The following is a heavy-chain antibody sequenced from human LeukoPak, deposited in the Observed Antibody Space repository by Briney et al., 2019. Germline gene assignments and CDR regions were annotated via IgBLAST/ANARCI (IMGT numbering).Heavy chain of an antibody. CDR1: GRTITNYY. J-gene: IGHJ4*02. V-gene: IGHV4-59*01. CDR3: ARIGQEDYYFDK. Sequence: SETLSLTCTISGRTITNYYWSWIRQPPGKGLEWIGYIYYSGSTNYNPSLKSRVTISVDTSKNQFSLKLSSVTAADTAVYYCARIGQEDYYFDKCGQGTLVTVSS. CDR2: IYYSGST.